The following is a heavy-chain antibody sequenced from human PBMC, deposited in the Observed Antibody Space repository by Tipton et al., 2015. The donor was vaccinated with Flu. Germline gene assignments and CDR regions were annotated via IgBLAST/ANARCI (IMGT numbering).Heavy chain of an antibody. CDR3: AGELFDFYGSSGYPDY. V-gene: IGHV3-30*04. D-gene: IGHD3-22*01. CDR1: DFTFSDYA. J-gene: IGHJ4*02. Sequence: RSLRLSCAASDFTFSDYAMSWVRQAPGKGLEWMAVISYDGTTEKYADSVKGRFTISRDNAKNTVYLQMNSLRPEDTAVYYCAGELFDFYGSSGYPDYWGQGTLVTVSS. CDR2: ISYDGTTE.